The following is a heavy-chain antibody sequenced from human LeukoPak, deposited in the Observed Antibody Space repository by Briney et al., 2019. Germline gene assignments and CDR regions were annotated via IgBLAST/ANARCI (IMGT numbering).Heavy chain of an antibody. D-gene: IGHD5-24*01. CDR3: ARAVSMASYAFDI. CDR2: IYYSGST. CDR1: GGSISCGGYY. Sequence: SQTLSLTCTVSGGSISCGGYYWSWIRHHPGKGLEWIGYIYYSGSTYYNPSLKSPVTISVDTSKNQFSLKLSSVTAADTVVYYCARAVSMASYAFDIWGQGTMVTVSS. V-gene: IGHV4-31*01. J-gene: IGHJ3*02.